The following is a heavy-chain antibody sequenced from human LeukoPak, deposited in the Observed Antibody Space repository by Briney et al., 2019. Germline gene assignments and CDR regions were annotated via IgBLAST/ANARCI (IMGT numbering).Heavy chain of an antibody. CDR3: ARDGQSSTSFFDY. CDR1: GGSISSYY. Sequence: SETLSLTCTVYGGSISSYYWSWIRQPPGKGLEWIGYIYYSGSTNYNPSLKSRVTISVDTSKNQFSLKLSSVTAADTAVYYCARDGQSSTSFFDYWGQGTLVTVSS. J-gene: IGHJ4*02. D-gene: IGHD2-2*01. V-gene: IGHV4-59*01. CDR2: IYYSGST.